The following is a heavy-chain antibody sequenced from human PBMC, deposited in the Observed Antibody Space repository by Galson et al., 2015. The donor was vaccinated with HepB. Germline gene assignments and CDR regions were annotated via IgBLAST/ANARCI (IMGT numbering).Heavy chain of an antibody. Sequence: CAISGDSVSSNSAAWNWIRQSPSRGLEWLGRTCYRSKWYHDYAISVRSRITISPDTSKNQFSLQLNSVTPEDTAVYYCAASLGVPHYFDYWGQGTLVTVSS. V-gene: IGHV6-1*01. J-gene: IGHJ4*02. CDR1: GDSVSSNSAA. D-gene: IGHD3-10*01. CDR2: TCYRSKWYH. CDR3: AASLGVPHYFDY.